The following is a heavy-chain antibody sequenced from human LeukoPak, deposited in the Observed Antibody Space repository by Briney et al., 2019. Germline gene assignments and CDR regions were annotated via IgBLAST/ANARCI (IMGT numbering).Heavy chain of an antibody. CDR3: ARGGVELFDY. D-gene: IGHD1-7*01. CDR1: GGSMSSSSYY. CDR2: IYYSGST. J-gene: IGHJ4*02. V-gene: IGHV4-39*01. Sequence: SETLSLTCTVSGGSMSSSSYYWGWIRQPPGKGLEWIASIYYSGSTYYNPSLKSRVTISADTSENQFSLKLNSVTAADTAVYYCARGGVELFDYWGQGTLVTVSS.